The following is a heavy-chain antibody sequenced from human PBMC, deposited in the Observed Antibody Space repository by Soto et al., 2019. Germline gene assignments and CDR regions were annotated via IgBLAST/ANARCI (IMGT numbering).Heavy chain of an antibody. V-gene: IGHV3-30-3*01. CDR2: ISYDGSNK. CDR1: GFTFSSYA. Sequence: QVQLVESGGGVVQPGRSLRLSCAASGFTFSSYAMHWVRQAPGKGLEWVAVISYDGSNKYYADSVKGRFTISRDNSKNTLNLQMNSPRAEDTAVYYGAREPRLTGVVTTRGEDYWGQGTLVTVSS. J-gene: IGHJ4*02. D-gene: IGHD3-22*01. CDR3: AREPRLTGVVTTRGEDY.